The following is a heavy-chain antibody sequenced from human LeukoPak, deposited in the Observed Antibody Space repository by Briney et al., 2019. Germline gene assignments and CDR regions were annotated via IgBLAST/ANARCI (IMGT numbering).Heavy chain of an antibody. CDR1: GGSISSYY. CDR2: IYTSGST. CDR3: ARGGGSGTQIDY. Sequence: PSETLSLTCTVSGGSISSYYWSWIRQPAGKGLKWIGRIYTSGSTNYNPSLKSRVTMSVDTSKNQFSLKLSSVTAADTAVYYCARGGGSGTQIDYWGQGTLVTVSS. D-gene: IGHD3-10*01. V-gene: IGHV4-4*07. J-gene: IGHJ4*02.